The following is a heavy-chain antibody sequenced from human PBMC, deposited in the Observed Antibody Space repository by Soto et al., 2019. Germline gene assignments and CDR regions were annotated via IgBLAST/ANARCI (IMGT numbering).Heavy chain of an antibody. CDR1: GFTFSAYG. J-gene: IGHJ6*02. CDR2: ISHDGTNK. CDR3: AKAEMATTSYYYYYGMDV. V-gene: IGHV3-30*18. D-gene: IGHD5-12*01. Sequence: PGGSLRLSCEVSGFTFSAYGMHWVRQAPGKGLEWVAAISHDGTNKNYGDSVKGRFTISRDNAKNSLYLQMNSLRAEDTAVYYCAKAEMATTSYYYYYGMDVWGQGTTVTVSS.